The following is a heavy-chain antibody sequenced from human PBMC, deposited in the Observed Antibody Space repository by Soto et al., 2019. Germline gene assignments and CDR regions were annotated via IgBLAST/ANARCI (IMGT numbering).Heavy chain of an antibody. CDR1: GGTFSSYA. J-gene: IGHJ6*02. CDR2: IIPIFGTA. Sequence: GASVKVSCKASGGTFSSYAISWVRQAPGQGLEWMGGIIPIFGTANYAQKFQGRVTITADESTSTAYMELSSLRSEDTAVYYCARAGTMVRAVNEYYGMDVWGQGTTVTVSS. CDR3: ARAGTMVRAVNEYYGMDV. D-gene: IGHD3-10*01. V-gene: IGHV1-69*13.